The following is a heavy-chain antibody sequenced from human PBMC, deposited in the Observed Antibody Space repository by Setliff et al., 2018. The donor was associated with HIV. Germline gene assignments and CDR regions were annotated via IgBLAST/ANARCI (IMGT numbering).Heavy chain of an antibody. CDR2: LSPSGTT. CDR3: ASFLVTTVTNQDY. CDR1: GGSFSNYY. Sequence: SSETLSLTCAVYGGSFSNYYTNWIRQPPGKGLEWIGELSPSGTTRSSPSLKSRVTISLDTSKNQFSLKLTSVTAADTAIYYCASFLVTTVTNQDYWGQGTPVTVS. V-gene: IGHV4-34*01. D-gene: IGHD4-17*01. J-gene: IGHJ4*02.